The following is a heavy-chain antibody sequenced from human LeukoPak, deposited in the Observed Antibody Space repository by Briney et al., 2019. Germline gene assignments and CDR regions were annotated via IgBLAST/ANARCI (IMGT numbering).Heavy chain of an antibody. CDR2: IKQGGSEK. V-gene: IGHV3-7*03. CDR3: AREGGAAAATRRGRGFDY. D-gene: IGHD6-13*01. Sequence: HPGGSLRLSCAASGFTFSSYWMSWVRQAPGKGLEWVANIKQGGSEKYYVDSVKGRFTISRDNAKNSLYLQMNSLRAEDTALYYCAREGGAAAATRRGRGFDYWGQGTLVTVSS. J-gene: IGHJ4*02. CDR1: GFTFSSYW.